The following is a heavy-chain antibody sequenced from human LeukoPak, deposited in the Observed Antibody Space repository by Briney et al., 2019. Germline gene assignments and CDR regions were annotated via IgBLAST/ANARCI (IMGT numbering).Heavy chain of an antibody. D-gene: IGHD6-19*01. CDR1: GFTFSSYS. Sequence: GGSLRLSWAASGFTFSSYSMNWVRQAPGKGLEWVSYISSSSSTIYYADSVKGRFTISRDNARDSLYLQMNSLRDDDTSVYFCARDASALYWGRGTLVTVSS. V-gene: IGHV3-48*02. CDR2: ISSSSSTI. J-gene: IGHJ4*02. CDR3: ARDASALY.